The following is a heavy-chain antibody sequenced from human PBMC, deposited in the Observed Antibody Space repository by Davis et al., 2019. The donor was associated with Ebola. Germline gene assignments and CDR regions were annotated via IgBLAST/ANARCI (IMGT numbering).Heavy chain of an antibody. CDR1: GFTFSRYW. V-gene: IGHV3-74*01. CDR3: ARGVTWLRPQPDY. Sequence: HTGGSLRLSCAASGFTFSRYWMHWVRQAPGKGLVWVSRINSDGSSTSYADSVKGRFTISRDNAKNTLYLQMNSLRAEDTAVYYCARGVTWLRPQPDYWGQGTLVTVSS. D-gene: IGHD5-12*01. CDR2: INSDGSST. J-gene: IGHJ4*02.